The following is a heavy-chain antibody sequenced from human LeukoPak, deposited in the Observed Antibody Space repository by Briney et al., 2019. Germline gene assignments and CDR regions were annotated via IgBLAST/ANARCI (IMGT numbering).Heavy chain of an antibody. J-gene: IGHJ4*02. CDR2: MNPNSGNT. D-gene: IGHD1-26*01. Sequence: ASVKVSCKASGYTFTSYDINWVRQATGQGLEWMGWMNPNSGNTGYAQKFQGRVTMTRSTSINTAYMELNSLTYEDTAVYYCARSSVGARRRIDYWGQGSLVSVSS. CDR1: GYTFTSYD. CDR3: ARSSVGARRRIDY. V-gene: IGHV1-8*01.